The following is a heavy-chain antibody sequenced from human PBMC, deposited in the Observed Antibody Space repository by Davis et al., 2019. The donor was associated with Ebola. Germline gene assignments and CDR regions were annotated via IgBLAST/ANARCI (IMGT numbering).Heavy chain of an antibody. CDR3: AKARVDSGSNPIFDY. CDR1: GFTFSNYA. V-gene: IGHV3-23*01. D-gene: IGHD1-26*01. Sequence: PGGSLRLSCAASGFTFSNYAMSWVRQAPGQGLEWVASISARDGTIKYAESVKGRFTISRDNSKSTLYLQMNSLRGEDTAVYYCAKARVDSGSNPIFDYWGRGTLVTVSS. CDR2: ISARDGTI. J-gene: IGHJ4*02.